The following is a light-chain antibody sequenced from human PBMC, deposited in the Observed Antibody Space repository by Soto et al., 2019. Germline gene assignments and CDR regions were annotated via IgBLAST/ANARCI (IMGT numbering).Light chain of an antibody. CDR2: ASS. J-gene: IGKJ5*01. CDR3: QQRRRGFT. Sequence: EIVLTQSPSTLSLSPGERATLSCRARQSVSSYLAWYQQQPGQAPRLLGYASSSRATCAPARFSGSGAAPDFTPTITSLEPEAFGDYYCQQRRRGFTLGQGTR. CDR1: QSVSSY. V-gene: IGKV3D-11*02.